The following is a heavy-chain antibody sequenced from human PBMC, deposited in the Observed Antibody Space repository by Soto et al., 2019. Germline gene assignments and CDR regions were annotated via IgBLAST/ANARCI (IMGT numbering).Heavy chain of an antibody. D-gene: IGHD5-12*01. CDR3: ASGWGGYSGYEPGYYYGMDV. V-gene: IGHV3-33*01. Sequence: GGSLRLSCAASGFTFSSYGMHWVRQAPGKGLEWVAVIWYDGSNKYYADSVKGRFTISRDNSKNTLYLQMNSLRAEDTAVYYCASGWGGYSGYEPGYYYGMDVWGQGTTVTVSS. CDR2: IWYDGSNK. CDR1: GFTFSSYG. J-gene: IGHJ6*02.